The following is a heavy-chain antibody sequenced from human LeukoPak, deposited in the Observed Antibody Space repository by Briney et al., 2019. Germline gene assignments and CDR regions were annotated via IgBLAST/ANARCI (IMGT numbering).Heavy chain of an antibody. J-gene: IGHJ4*02. CDR2: ISAGGSGT. CDR3: AKTDGSGKPFIDY. V-gene: IGHV3-23*01. Sequence: TGGSLRLSCAASGFTFSSYAMNWVRQVPGKGLDWVSAISAGGSGTYYADSVKGRFTISRDNSKNTLYLQMNGLRAEDTARYYCAKTDGSGKPFIDYWGQGTLVTVSS. D-gene: IGHD3-10*01. CDR1: GFTFSSYA.